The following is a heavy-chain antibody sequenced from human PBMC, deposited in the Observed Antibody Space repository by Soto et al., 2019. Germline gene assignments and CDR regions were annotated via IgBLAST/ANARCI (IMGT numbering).Heavy chain of an antibody. J-gene: IGHJ6*02. CDR3: PKDGAQLWFVGMDV. CDR2: ISYDGSNK. V-gene: IGHV3-30*18. D-gene: IGHD5-18*01. Sequence: QVQLVESGGGVVQPGRSLRLSCAASGFTFSSYGMHWVRQAPGKGLEWVAVISYDGSNKYYADSVKGRFTISRDNSKNTLYLQMNSLRAEDTAVYYCPKDGAQLWFVGMDVWGQGTTVTVSS. CDR1: GFTFSSYG.